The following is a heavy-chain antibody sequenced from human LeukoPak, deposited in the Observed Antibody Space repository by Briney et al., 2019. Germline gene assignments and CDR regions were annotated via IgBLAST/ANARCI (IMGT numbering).Heavy chain of an antibody. CDR1: GFTFSSYS. J-gene: IGHJ4*02. CDR2: ISSTSSFI. Sequence: GGSLRLSCAASGFTFSSYSINWVRQAPGKGLEWVSCISSTSSFIYYADSVKGRFTISRDNAKNSLYLQMNSLRAEDTAVYYCARGRGITGTSIDYWGQGTLVTVSS. V-gene: IGHV3-21*01. D-gene: IGHD1-20*01. CDR3: ARGRGITGTSIDY.